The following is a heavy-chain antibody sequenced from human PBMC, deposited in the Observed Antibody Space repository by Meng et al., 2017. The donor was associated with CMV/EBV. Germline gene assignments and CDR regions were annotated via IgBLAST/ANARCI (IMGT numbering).Heavy chain of an antibody. V-gene: IGHV1-2*02. CDR3: TRDAHLTTVTPNWFDP. D-gene: IGHD4-17*01. CDR1: GDTFTDYY. J-gene: IGHJ5*02. CDR2: INPNSGDT. Sequence: ENLVPSGAELRKPGSSVMVSCKASGDTFTDYYMLWVRQAPVHQLEWMECINPNSGDTNYAQKFQGRVTMTRDTSISTAYMVLSRLSFADTAVYYCTRDAHLTTVTPNWFDPWGQGTLVTVS.